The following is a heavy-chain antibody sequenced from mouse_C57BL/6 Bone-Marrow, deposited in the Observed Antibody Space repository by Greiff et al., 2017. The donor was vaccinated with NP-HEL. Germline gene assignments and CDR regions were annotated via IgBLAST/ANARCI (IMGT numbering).Heavy chain of an antibody. J-gene: IGHJ1*03. Sequence: VKLMESGAELVKPGASVKVSCKASGYTFTSYWMHWVKQRPGQGLEWIGRIHPSDSDTNYNQKFKGKATLTVDKSSSTAYMQLSSLISEDSAVYYCAIREELDYGSYYWYFDVWGTGTTVTVSS. CDR3: AIREELDYGSYYWYFDV. CDR1: GYTFTSYW. CDR2: IHPSDSDT. V-gene: IGHV1-74*01. D-gene: IGHD1-1*01.